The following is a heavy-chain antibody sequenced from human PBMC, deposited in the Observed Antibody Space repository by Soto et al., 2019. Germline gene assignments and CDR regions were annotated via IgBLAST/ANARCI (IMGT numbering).Heavy chain of an antibody. CDR2: INPNSGGT. D-gene: IGHD1-26*01. Sequence: ASVKVSCKASGYTFTVYYMHCVLQSPLQGLEWMGWINPNSGGTNYAQKFQGRVTMTRDTSISTAYMELSRLRSDDTAVYYCARDGATFVYYYYGMDVWGQGTTVTVSS. V-gene: IGHV1-2*02. CDR3: ARDGATFVYYYYGMDV. CDR1: GYTFTVYY. J-gene: IGHJ6*02.